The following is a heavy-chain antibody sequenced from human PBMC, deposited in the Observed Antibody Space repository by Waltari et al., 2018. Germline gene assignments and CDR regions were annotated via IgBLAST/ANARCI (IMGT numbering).Heavy chain of an antibody. V-gene: IGHV3-7*01. CDR3: ARHGDFCFDF. CDR1: GFTFSGYW. Sequence: EVQVVESGGDLVQPGGSLRLSCAASGFTFSGYWMGWVRQAPGKGLEWVAKIKKDGSTKYYVDAVKGRFTISRDNAKDSLFLQMNSLRAEDTAVYYCARHGDFCFDFWGQGIVVTVSS. J-gene: IGHJ4*02. CDR2: IKKDGSTK. D-gene: IGHD4-17*01.